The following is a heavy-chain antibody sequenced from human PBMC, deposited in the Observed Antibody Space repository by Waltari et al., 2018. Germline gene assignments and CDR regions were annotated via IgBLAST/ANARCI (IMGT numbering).Heavy chain of an antibody. D-gene: IGHD6-19*01. J-gene: IGHJ6*02. V-gene: IGHV1-3*01. CDR2: INAGNGNT. CDR3: ARDLRASGWYGEYYYYYGMDV. CDR1: GYTFTRYA. Sequence: QVQLVQSGAEVKKPGASVKVSCKASGYTFTRYAMHWVRQAPGQRLEWMGWINAGNGNTKYSQKFQGRVTITRDTSASTAYMELSSLRSEDTAVYYCARDLRASGWYGEYYYYYGMDVWGQGTTVTVSS.